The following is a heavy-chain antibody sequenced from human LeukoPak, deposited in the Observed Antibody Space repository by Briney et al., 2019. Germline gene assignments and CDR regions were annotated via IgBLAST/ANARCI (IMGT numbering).Heavy chain of an antibody. CDR3: AKGYDILTGLYFDY. V-gene: IGHV3-23*01. CDR1: GFTFSSYA. Sequence: GGSLRLSCAASGFTFSSYAMSWVRQAPGKGLEWVSAISGSGGSTYYADSVKGRFTISRDNSKSTLYLQMNSLRAEDTAVYYCAKGYDILTGLYFDYWGQGTLVTVSS. J-gene: IGHJ4*02. D-gene: IGHD3-9*01. CDR2: ISGSGGST.